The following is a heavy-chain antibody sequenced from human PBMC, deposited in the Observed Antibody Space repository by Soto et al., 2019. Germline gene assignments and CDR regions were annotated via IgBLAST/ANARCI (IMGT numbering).Heavy chain of an antibody. V-gene: IGHV3-30*14. CDR2: ISYDGSNK. CDR3: ARELWSGYYTHYYYYYGMDV. Sequence: GSLRISCEASGFNFSSYGMHWVRQAPGKGLEWVAVISYDGSNKYYADSVKGRFTISRDNSKNTLYLQMNSLRAEDTAVYYCARELWSGYYTHYYYYYGMDVWGQGTTVTVSS. D-gene: IGHD3-3*01. J-gene: IGHJ6*02. CDR1: GFNFSSYG.